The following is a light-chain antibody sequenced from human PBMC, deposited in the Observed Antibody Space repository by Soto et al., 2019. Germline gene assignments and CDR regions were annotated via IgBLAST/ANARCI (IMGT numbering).Light chain of an antibody. CDR1: NTDVGGYNY. V-gene: IGLV2-14*03. J-gene: IGLJ1*01. CDR2: EVS. CDR3: SSYSDNSTYV. Sequence: QPALAQPASVSLCPGQSITISCCGTNTDVGGYNYVSWYQQYPGKAPKLIIYEVSNRPSGVSNRFSGSKSGNTASLTISGLQAEDEGDYYCSSYSDNSTYVFATGTKVTVL.